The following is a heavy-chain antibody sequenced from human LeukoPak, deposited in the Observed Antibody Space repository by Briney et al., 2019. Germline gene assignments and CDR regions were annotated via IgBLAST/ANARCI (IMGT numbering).Heavy chain of an antibody. D-gene: IGHD6-13*01. V-gene: IGHV4-59*08. J-gene: IGHJ5*02. Sequence: PSETLSLTCTVSGGSISSYYWSWIRQPPGKGLEWIGYIYYSGSTNYNPSLKSRVTISVDTSKNQFSLKLSSVTAADTAVYYCARLAQQLGRGVNWFDPWGQGTLVTVSS. CDR3: ARLAQQLGRGVNWFDP. CDR2: IYYSGST. CDR1: GGSISSYY.